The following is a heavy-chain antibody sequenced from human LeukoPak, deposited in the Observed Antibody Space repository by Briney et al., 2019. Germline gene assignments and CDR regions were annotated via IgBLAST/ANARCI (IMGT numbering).Heavy chain of an antibody. CDR1: GFTFSSYA. Sequence: GGSLRLSCAASGFTFSSYAMHWVRQAPGKGLEWGAVISYDGSNKYYADSVKGRFTISRDNSKNTLYLQMNSLRAEDTAVYYCARRFRNYGSGTYGYYYYGMDVWGQGTMVTVSS. V-gene: IGHV3-30*04. D-gene: IGHD3-10*01. J-gene: IGHJ6*02. CDR3: ARRFRNYGSGTYGYYYYGMDV. CDR2: ISYDGSNK.